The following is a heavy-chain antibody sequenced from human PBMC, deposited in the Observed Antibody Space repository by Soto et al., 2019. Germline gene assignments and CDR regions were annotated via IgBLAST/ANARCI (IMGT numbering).Heavy chain of an antibody. J-gene: IGHJ6*02. D-gene: IGHD7-27*01. V-gene: IGHV4-61*03. CDR2: ISYTGRT. Sequence: LSLTCIVSGDSVTSGSYYWTWLRQPPGKGLEWIGYISYTGRTKYNPSLQSRVTISVDTSKNDFSLNLSSVTAADTAVYFCAREWGLLPYYVMNVWGHGTAVTVSS. CDR1: GDSVTSGSYY. CDR3: AREWGLLPYYVMNV.